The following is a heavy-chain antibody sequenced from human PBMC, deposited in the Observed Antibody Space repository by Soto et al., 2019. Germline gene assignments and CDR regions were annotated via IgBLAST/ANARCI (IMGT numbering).Heavy chain of an antibody. CDR3: AREDYRGKSLYEYYGLDV. V-gene: IGHV4-59*01. CDR1: GGSISDYF. D-gene: IGHD3-16*01. Sequence: PSETLSLTCVVSGGSISDYFWNWIRKPPGKGLEWIASIHYSGTTNYNPSLRSRLAISVDTSKNQFSLKLISVTEADTAVYYCAREDYRGKSLYEYYGLDVWGQGTTVTVSS. J-gene: IGHJ6*02. CDR2: IHYSGTT.